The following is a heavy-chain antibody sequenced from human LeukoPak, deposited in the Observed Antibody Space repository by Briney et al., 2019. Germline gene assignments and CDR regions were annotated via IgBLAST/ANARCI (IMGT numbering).Heavy chain of an antibody. V-gene: IGHV3-48*03. Sequence: GGSLRLSCEASGFTFSSYEMNWVRQAPGKGLEWVSYISGGGSTIYYADSVKGRFTISRDNSKNALYLQMNSLRAEDTAVYYCASRSPFGGIVAAGGRKNYYYGMDVWGKGTTVTVSS. CDR3: ASRSPFGGIVAAGGRKNYYYGMDV. J-gene: IGHJ6*04. CDR2: ISGGGSTI. CDR1: GFTFSSYE. D-gene: IGHD6-13*01.